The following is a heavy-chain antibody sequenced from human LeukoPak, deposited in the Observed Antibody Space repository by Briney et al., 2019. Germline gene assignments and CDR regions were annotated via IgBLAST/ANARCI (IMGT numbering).Heavy chain of an antibody. CDR1: GGSIRSGSYH. CDR2: IYTSGST. D-gene: IGHD2-8*01. J-gene: IGHJ4*02. Sequence: PSETPSLTCTVSGGSIRSGSYHWSWIRQPAGKGLEWIGHIYTSGSTNYNPSLKSRVTISVDTSKNQFSLKLSSVTAADTAVYYCARPKRVYAISAFDYWGQGTLVTVSS. V-gene: IGHV4-61*09. CDR3: ARPKRVYAISAFDY.